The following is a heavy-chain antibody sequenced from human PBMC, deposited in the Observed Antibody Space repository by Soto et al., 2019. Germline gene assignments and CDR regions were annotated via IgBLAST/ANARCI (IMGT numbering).Heavy chain of an antibody. D-gene: IGHD6-6*01. CDR1: GFTFSSYE. V-gene: IGHV3-48*03. CDR2: ISSSGSTI. CDR3: AREEYSSAPDY. J-gene: IGHJ4*02. Sequence: EVQLVESGGGLVQPGGSLRLSCAASGFTFSSYEMNWVRQAPGKGLEWVSYISSSGSTIYYADSVKGRFTISRDNAKNSLYLQMNDLRADDTAVYYCAREEYSSAPDYWGQGTLVTVSS.